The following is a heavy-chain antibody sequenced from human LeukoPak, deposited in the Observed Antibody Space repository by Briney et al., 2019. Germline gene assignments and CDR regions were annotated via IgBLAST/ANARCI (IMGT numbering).Heavy chain of an antibody. J-gene: IGHJ4*02. CDR2: ISAYNGNT. Sequence: ASVKVSCKASGYTFTSYGISWLGQAPGQGLEWMGWISAYNGNTNYAQKLQGRVTMTTDTSTSTAYMELRSLRSDDTAVYYCARAELSSPVPLNFDYWGQGTLVTVSS. CDR1: GYTFTSYG. CDR3: ARAELSSPVPLNFDY. V-gene: IGHV1-18*01. D-gene: IGHD1-14*01.